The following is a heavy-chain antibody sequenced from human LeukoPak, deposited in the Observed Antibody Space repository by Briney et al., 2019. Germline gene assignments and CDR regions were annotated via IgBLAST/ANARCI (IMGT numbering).Heavy chain of an antibody. V-gene: IGHV1-18*04. J-gene: IGHJ6*04. CDR2: ISAYNGNT. D-gene: IGHD2-15*01. CDR3: ARDPLYCGGGSCYAVPYYYNVMDV. Sequence: GASVKVSCKASGYTFTSYGISWVRQAPGQGLEWMGWISAYNGNTNYAQKLQGRVTMTTDTSTSTAYMELRSLRSDGTAVYYCARDPLYCGGGSCYAVPYYYNVMDVWGKGTTVTVSS. CDR1: GYTFTSYG.